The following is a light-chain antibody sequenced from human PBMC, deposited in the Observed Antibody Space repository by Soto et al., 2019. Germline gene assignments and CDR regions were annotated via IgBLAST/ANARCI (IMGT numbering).Light chain of an antibody. V-gene: IGKV1-27*01. Sequence: IHMTQSPSSLSASVGDRVTIPXRASRGIHSYFAWYQQEPGXVPRXXXYGXSTLPSGVPSRFSGSGSGTDFTLTISSLQPEDFATYYCQKYNGAPRTFGQGTKVDIK. CDR1: RGIHSY. J-gene: IGKJ1*01. CDR2: GXS. CDR3: QKYNGAPRT.